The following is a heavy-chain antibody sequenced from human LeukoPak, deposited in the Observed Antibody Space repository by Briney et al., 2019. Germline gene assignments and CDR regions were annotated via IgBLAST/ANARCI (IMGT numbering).Heavy chain of an antibody. CDR2: IQSDGSNK. D-gene: IGHD6-13*01. CDR1: EFTLSNSA. J-gene: IGHJ4*02. Sequence: GGSLRLSCAASEFTLSNSAMDWVRQAPGKGLEWVAFIQSDGSNKHYADSVKGRFTISRDNSKNTLYLQMNSLRAEDTAVYYCAKDLNPYSSSWHYFDYWGQGTLVTVSS. CDR3: AKDLNPYSSSWHYFDY. V-gene: IGHV3-30*02.